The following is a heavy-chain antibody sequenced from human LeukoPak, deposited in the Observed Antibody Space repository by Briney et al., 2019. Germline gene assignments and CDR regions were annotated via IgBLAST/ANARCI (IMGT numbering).Heavy chain of an antibody. D-gene: IGHD5-18*01. CDR1: GFTFSSYW. Sequence: GGSLRLSCAASGFTFSSYWMSWVRQAPGKGLEWVAVISYDGSNKYYADSVKGRFTISRDNSKNTLYLQMSSLRAEDTAVYYCVKDGYSYGYYYYYYYGMDVWGQGTTVTVSS. J-gene: IGHJ6*02. CDR3: VKDGYSYGYYYYYYYGMDV. V-gene: IGHV3-30*14. CDR2: ISYDGSNK.